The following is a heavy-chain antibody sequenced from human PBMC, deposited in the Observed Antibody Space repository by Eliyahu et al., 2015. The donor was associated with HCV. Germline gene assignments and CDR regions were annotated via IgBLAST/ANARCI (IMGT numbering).Heavy chain of an antibody. J-gene: IGHJ3*02. D-gene: IGHD3-16*01. V-gene: IGHV1-69*02. Sequence: QVQLVQSGAEVKKPGSSVKVSCKASGGTFSSYTISWVRQAPGQGLEWMGRIIPILGIANYAQKFQGRVTITADKSTSTAYMELSSLRSEDTAVYYCARGGKAGPSDAFDIWGQGTMVTVSS. CDR1: GGTFSSYT. CDR2: IIPILGIA. CDR3: ARGGKAGPSDAFDI.